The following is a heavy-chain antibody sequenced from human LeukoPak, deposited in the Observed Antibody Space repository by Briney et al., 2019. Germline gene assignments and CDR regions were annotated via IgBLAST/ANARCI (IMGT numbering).Heavy chain of an antibody. CDR1: GYSISSGYF. V-gene: IGHV4-38-2*02. D-gene: IGHD6-13*01. J-gene: IGHJ3*02. Sequence: SETRSLTCTVAGYSISSGYFWGWIRQPPGKGLEWIGVYHVGTTDYNPSLKSRVTISVDRSKNQMSLKLSSVTAADTAVYYCARCLGFLIGSSWYPDAFDIWGQGTMVTVSS. CDR3: ARCLGFLIGSSWYPDAFDI. CDR2: VYHVGTT.